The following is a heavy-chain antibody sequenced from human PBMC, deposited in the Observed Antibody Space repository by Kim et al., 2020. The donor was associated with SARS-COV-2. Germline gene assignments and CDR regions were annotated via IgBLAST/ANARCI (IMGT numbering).Heavy chain of an antibody. V-gene: IGHV3-30*18. CDR3: AKWDYGDYYGPIDY. J-gene: IGHJ4*02. D-gene: IGHD4-17*01. Sequence: GGSLRLSCAASGFTFSSYGMHWVRQAPGKGLEWVAVISYDGSNKYYADSVKGRFTISRDNSKNTLYLQMNSLRAEDTAVYYCAKWDYGDYYGPIDYWGQG. CDR2: ISYDGSNK. CDR1: GFTFSSYG.